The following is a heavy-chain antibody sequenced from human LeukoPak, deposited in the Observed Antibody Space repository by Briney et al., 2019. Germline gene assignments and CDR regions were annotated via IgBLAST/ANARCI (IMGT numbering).Heavy chain of an antibody. D-gene: IGHD1-7*01. CDR3: AKLGVGTDDAFDI. V-gene: IGHV3-53*04. Sequence: QSVGSLRLSCAASGFTVSSNYMTWVRRAPGKGLEGVSVIYSGGSSYYADSVKGRFTISRHNSKNTLYLQMNSLRAEDTAVYYCAKLGVGTDDAFDIWGQGTMVTVSS. CDR2: IYSGGSS. CDR1: GFTVSSNY. J-gene: IGHJ3*02.